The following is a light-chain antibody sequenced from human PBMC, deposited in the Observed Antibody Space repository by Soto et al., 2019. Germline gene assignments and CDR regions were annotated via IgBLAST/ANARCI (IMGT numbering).Light chain of an antibody. CDR3: SSYAGSKNSVV. Sequence: QSVLTQTPSASGSPGQSVTISCTGTSSDVGGYNYVSWYQHHPGKAPKLMIFEVSKRSSGVPGRFSGSKSGNTASLTVSGLQVEDEADYYVSSYAGSKNSVVFGGGTKVTVL. V-gene: IGLV2-8*01. J-gene: IGLJ2*01. CDR2: EVS. CDR1: SSDVGGYNY.